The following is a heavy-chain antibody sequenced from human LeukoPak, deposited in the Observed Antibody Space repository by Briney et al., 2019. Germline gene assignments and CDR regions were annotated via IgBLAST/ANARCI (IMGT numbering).Heavy chain of an antibody. Sequence: GGTLRLSCGASGFTFSSYGMSWVRQAPGKWLEWVSSISSSSSYIYYADSVKGRFTISGDNAKNSLYLQMNSLRAEDTAVYYCARDGLTPAIDYWGQGTLVTVSS. V-gene: IGHV3-21*01. CDR3: ARDGLTPAIDY. CDR1: GFTFSSYG. J-gene: IGHJ4*02. CDR2: ISSSSSYI.